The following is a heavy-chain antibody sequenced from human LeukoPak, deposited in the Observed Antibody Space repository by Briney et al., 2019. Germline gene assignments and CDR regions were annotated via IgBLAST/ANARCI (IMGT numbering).Heavy chain of an antibody. CDR1: GGSISSGDYY. D-gene: IGHD2-2*01. Sequence: PSETLSLTCTVSGGSISSGDYYRSWIRQPPGKGLEWIGYIYYSGSTYYNPSLKSRVTISVDTSKNQFSLKLSSVTAADTAVYYCARVIVVVPAATPNWFDPWGQGTLVTVSS. CDR3: ARVIVVVPAATPNWFDP. CDR2: IYYSGST. V-gene: IGHV4-30-4*01. J-gene: IGHJ5*02.